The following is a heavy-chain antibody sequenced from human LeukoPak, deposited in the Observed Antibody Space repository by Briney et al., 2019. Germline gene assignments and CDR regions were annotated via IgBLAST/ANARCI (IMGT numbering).Heavy chain of an antibody. J-gene: IGHJ4*02. D-gene: IGHD3-16*02. CDR3: AKESGMITFGGVIARRYFFDY. CDR2: ISWNSGSI. V-gene: IGHV3-9*01. Sequence: QPGRSLRLSCAASGFTFDDYAMHWVRQAPGKGLEWDSGISWNSGSIDYADSVKGRFTISRDNAKNSLYLQMNSLRAEDTALYYCAKESGMITFGGVIARRYFFDYWGQGTLVSVSS. CDR1: GFTFDDYA.